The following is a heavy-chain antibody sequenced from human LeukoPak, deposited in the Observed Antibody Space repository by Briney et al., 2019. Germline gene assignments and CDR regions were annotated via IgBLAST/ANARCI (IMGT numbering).Heavy chain of an antibody. D-gene: IGHD2-15*01. V-gene: IGHV7-4-1*02. CDR3: AKANPPKYCSGGSCNGAFDY. CDR2: INTNTGNP. CDR1: GYTFTSYA. Sequence: ASVKVSCKASGYTFTSYAMNWVRQAPGQGLEWMGWINTNTGNPTYAQGFTGRFVFSLDTSVSTAYLQISSLKAEDTAVYYCAKANPPKYCSGGSCNGAFDYRGQGTLVTVSS. J-gene: IGHJ4*02.